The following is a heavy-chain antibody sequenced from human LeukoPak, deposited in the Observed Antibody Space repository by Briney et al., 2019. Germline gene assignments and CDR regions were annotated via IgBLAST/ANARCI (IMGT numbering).Heavy chain of an antibody. Sequence: GSLRLSCAASGFTFSSYAMSWVRQAPGKGLEWVSAISGSGGSTYYADSVKGRFTISRDNSKNTLYLQMNSLRAEDTAVYYCAKPRSSSWSVYYFDYWGQGTLVTVSS. J-gene: IGHJ4*02. D-gene: IGHD6-13*01. CDR3: AKPRSSSWSVYYFDY. V-gene: IGHV3-23*01. CDR1: GFTFSSYA. CDR2: ISGSGGST.